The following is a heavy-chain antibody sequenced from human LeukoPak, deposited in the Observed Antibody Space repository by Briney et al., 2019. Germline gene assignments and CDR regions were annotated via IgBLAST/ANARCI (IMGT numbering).Heavy chain of an antibody. CDR3: ATVYCSSTSCTTQTENWFDP. J-gene: IGHJ5*02. V-gene: IGHV1-46*01. D-gene: IGHD2-2*01. CDR2: INPSGGST. CDR1: GYTFTSYY. Sequence: ASVKVSCKASGYTFTSYYMHWVRQAPGQGLEWMGIINPSGGSTSYAQKFQGRVTMTRDTSTSTVYMELSSLRSEDTAVYYCATVYCSSTSCTTQTENWFDPWGQGTLVTVSS.